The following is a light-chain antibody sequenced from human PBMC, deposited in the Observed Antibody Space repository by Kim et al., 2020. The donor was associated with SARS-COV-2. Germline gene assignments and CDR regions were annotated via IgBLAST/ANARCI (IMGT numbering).Light chain of an antibody. CDR1: QGTTNS. Sequence: SASVGDKVTITCRASQGTTNSFAWYQQKPGEAPKLLIFEASILQTGVPSRFTGSGSGTEFTLTISSLQPEDLATYFCQQLNSDPLTFGGGTKLEI. V-gene: IGKV1-9*01. J-gene: IGKJ2*01. CDR3: QQLNSDPLT. CDR2: EAS.